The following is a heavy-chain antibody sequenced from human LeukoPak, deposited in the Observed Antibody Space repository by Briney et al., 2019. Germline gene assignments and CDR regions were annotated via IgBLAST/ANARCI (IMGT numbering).Heavy chain of an antibody. CDR2: LYSDALNGIT. CDR1: GFTFSSST. CDR3: AREIGGGHHYFEH. J-gene: IGHJ4*02. V-gene: IGHV3-53*01. D-gene: IGHD1-26*01. Sequence: GGSLRLSCAGSGFTFSSSTMSWVRQAPGKGLEWVANLYSDALNGITNYADSVKGRFTISRDNSQNTLYLQMNSLRVEDTATYYCAREIGGGHHYFEHWGQGTVVTVSS.